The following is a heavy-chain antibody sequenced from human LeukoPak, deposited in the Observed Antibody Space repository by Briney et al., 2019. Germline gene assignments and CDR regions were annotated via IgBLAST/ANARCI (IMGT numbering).Heavy chain of an antibody. D-gene: IGHD5-24*01. CDR2: IYHSGST. V-gene: IGHV4-38-2*01. CDR1: GYSITSAFY. CDR3: ARHEAEMAKIFGGY. J-gene: IGHJ4*02. Sequence: KPSETLSLTCAVSGYSITSAFYWGWIRQPPGKGLEWVGSIYHSGSTFYNPSLKSRVTISVDTSKNQFSLRLSFVTAADTAVYYCARHEAEMAKIFGGYWGQGTLVTVSS.